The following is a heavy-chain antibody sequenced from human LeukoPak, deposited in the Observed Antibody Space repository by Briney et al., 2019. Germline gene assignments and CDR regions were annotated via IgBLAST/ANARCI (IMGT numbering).Heavy chain of an antibody. CDR3: ASGVTGTTWAPSY. CDR1: GGTFSSYA. CDR2: INPNSGGT. V-gene: IGHV1-2*06. J-gene: IGHJ4*02. Sequence: GASVKVSCKASGGTFSSYAISWVRQAPGQGLEWMGRINPNSGGTNYAQKFQGRVTMTRDTSISTAYMELSRLRSDDTAVYYCASGVTGTTWAPSYWGQGTLVTVSS. D-gene: IGHD1-14*01.